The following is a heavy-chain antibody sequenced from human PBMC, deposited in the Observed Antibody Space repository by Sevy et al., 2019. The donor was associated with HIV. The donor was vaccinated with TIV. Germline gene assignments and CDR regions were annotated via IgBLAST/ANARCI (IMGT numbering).Heavy chain of an antibody. Sequence: SETLSLTCTVYGGSFSGYYWSWIRQPPGKGLEWIGEINHSGSTNYNPSLKSPVTISVDTSKNQFSLKLSSVTAADTAVYYCARWQSEPNRGGATKDYFDYWGQGTLVTVSS. D-gene: IGHD1-26*01. CDR3: ARWQSEPNRGGATKDYFDY. J-gene: IGHJ4*02. CDR1: GGSFSGYY. CDR2: INHSGST. V-gene: IGHV4-34*01.